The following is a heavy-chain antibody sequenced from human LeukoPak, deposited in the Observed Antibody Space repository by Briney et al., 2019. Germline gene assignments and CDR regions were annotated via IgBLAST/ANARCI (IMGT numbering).Heavy chain of an antibody. Sequence: GGSLRLSCAASGFTFSSYSMNWVRQAPGKGLEWVSSISSSSSYIYYADSVKGRFTISRDNAKNSLYLQVNSLRAEDTAVYYCARDPGYSSGRGFDYWGQGTLVTVSS. J-gene: IGHJ4*02. CDR3: ARDPGYSSGRGFDY. CDR1: GFTFSSYS. CDR2: ISSSSSYI. D-gene: IGHD6-19*01. V-gene: IGHV3-21*01.